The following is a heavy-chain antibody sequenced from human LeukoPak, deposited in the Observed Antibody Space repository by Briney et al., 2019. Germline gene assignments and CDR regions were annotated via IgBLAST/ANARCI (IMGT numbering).Heavy chain of an antibody. Sequence: GGSLRLSGAPSGFTSSSYSMNWVRQAPGKGLEWVSSISSRSSYIHYADSVKGRFTISRDNAKNSLYLQMNSLRAEDTAVYYCARGLSYGSGSSWGQGTLVIVSS. CDR2: ISSRSSYI. V-gene: IGHV3-21*01. CDR3: ARGLSYGSGSS. CDR1: GFTSSSYS. J-gene: IGHJ5*02. D-gene: IGHD3-10*01.